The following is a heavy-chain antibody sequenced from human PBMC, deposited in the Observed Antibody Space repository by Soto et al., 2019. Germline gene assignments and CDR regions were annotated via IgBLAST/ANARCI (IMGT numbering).Heavy chain of an antibody. V-gene: IGHV5-51*01. Sequence: GESLKISCKGSGYSFTSYWIGWVRRMPGKGLEWMGIIYPGDSDTRYSPSFQGQVTISADKSISTAYLQWSSLKASDTAMYYCARMDCSGGSCYPFDYWGQGTLVTVSS. CDR2: IYPGDSDT. CDR3: ARMDCSGGSCYPFDY. CDR1: GYSFTSYW. J-gene: IGHJ4*02. D-gene: IGHD2-15*01.